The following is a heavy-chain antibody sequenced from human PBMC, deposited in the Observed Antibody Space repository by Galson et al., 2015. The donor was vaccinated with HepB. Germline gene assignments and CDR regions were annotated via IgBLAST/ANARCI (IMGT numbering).Heavy chain of an antibody. Sequence: SLRLSCAASGFTFSNYAMDWVRQAPGKGLEYVPAITSGGNPYYADSVKGRFTISRDNSKNTLYLQMSGLRPEDTAVYYCVKVLYYDFWSGYHFWGQGTLVTVSS. CDR2: ITSGGNP. CDR3: VKVLYYDFWSGYHF. J-gene: IGHJ4*02. D-gene: IGHD3-3*01. V-gene: IGHV3-64D*06. CDR1: GFTFSNYA.